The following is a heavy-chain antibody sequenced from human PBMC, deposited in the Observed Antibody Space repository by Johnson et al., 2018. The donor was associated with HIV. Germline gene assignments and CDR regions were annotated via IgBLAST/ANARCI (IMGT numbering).Heavy chain of an antibody. CDR3: ARIPGSGWEHDAFDI. V-gene: IGHV3-11*04. CDR1: GFTFSDYY. D-gene: IGHD6-19*01. J-gene: IGHJ3*02. CDR2: ISSSGSTI. Sequence: QVQLVESGGGLVKPGGSLRLSCVASGFTFSDYYMTWIRQAPRKGLEWVSYISSSGSTIYYADSVKGRFTISRDNARNSLFLQMNSLRAEDTAVYYCARIPGSGWEHDAFDIWGQGTMVTVS.